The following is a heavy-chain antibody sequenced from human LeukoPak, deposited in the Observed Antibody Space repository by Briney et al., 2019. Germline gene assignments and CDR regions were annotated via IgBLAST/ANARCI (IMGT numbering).Heavy chain of an antibody. CDR3: ARGYSSSWFPFDY. V-gene: IGHV3-33*01. CDR2: IWYDGSNK. CDR1: GFTFSSYG. D-gene: IGHD6-13*01. J-gene: IGHJ4*02. Sequence: GGSLRLSCAASGFTFSSYGMHWVRQAPGKGLEWVAVIWYDGSNKYYADSVKGRFTISRDNSKNTLYLQMNSLRAEDTDVYYRARGYSSSWFPFDYWGQGTLVTVSS.